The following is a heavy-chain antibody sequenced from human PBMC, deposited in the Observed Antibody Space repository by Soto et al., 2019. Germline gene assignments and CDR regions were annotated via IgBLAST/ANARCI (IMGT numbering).Heavy chain of an antibody. J-gene: IGHJ4*02. D-gene: IGHD3-22*01. CDR2: IIPIFGTA. CDR1: GGTFSRHA. CDR3: ARGWGYDSNDYYYAY. Sequence: QVQLVQSGAEVRKPGSSVKVSCKASGGTFSRHAISWVLQAPGQGLEWMGGIIPIFGTANHAQKFQGRVRIIADESTSTVYMELSSLRSEDTAMYYCARGWGYDSNDYYYAYWGQGTLVIFSS. V-gene: IGHV1-69*01.